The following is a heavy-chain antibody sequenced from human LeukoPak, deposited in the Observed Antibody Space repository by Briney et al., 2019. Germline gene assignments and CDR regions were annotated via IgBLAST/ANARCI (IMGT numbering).Heavy chain of an antibody. J-gene: IGHJ4*02. CDR3: ARAFQSLGGLSLPDY. CDR1: GYTFTNYA. CDR2: IHPSTGNP. D-gene: IGHD3-16*02. Sequence: ASVKVSCKTSGYTFTNYAMNWVRQAPGQGLEWMGWIHPSTGNPTYAQGFTGRFVFSLDTSVSTTYLQISSLKTEDTAVYYCARAFQSLGGLSLPDYWGQGTLVTVSS. V-gene: IGHV7-4-1*02.